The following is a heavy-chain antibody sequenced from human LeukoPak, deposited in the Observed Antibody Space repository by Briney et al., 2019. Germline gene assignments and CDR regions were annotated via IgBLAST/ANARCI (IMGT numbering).Heavy chain of an antibody. CDR1: GGSFSGYY. Sequence: PSETLSLTCAVYGGSFSGYYWSWIRQPPGKGLEWIGEINHSGSTNYNPSLKSRVTISVDTSKNQFSLKLSSVTAADTAVYYCASRTYYYDEAPSDYWGQGTLVTVSS. J-gene: IGHJ4*02. D-gene: IGHD3-22*01. V-gene: IGHV4-34*01. CDR2: INHSGST. CDR3: ASRTYYYDEAPSDY.